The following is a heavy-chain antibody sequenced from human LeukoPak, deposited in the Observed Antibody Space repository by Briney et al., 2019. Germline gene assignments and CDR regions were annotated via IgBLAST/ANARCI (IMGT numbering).Heavy chain of an antibody. V-gene: IGHV3-53*01. CDR1: GFTVSNNY. CDR2: IYSGGST. D-gene: IGHD2-15*01. CDR3: VRVSLLTPYYFDY. J-gene: IGHJ4*02. Sequence: PGGSLRLSCAASGFTVSNNYMSWGRQAPGKGLEWVSIIYSGGSTFYADSVKGRFTISRDISKNTLYLQMNSLRAEDTAVYYCVRVSLLTPYYFDYWGQGTLVTVSS.